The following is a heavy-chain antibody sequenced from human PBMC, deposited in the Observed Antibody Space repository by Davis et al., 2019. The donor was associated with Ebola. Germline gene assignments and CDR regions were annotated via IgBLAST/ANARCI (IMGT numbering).Heavy chain of an antibody. J-gene: IGHJ4*02. CDR1: GFTFSDHG. D-gene: IGHD3/OR15-3a*01. CDR3: ARDPSYYGFWTDLFDY. Sequence: GESLKISCAASGFTFSDHGMHWVRQAPGKGLEWVAVVGPDINNKDHAGSVKGRFTISRDNSQNTVFLQMNSLRDEDTAVYYCARDPSYYGFWTDLFDYWGQGILVTVSS. CDR2: VGPDINNK. V-gene: IGHV3-33*01.